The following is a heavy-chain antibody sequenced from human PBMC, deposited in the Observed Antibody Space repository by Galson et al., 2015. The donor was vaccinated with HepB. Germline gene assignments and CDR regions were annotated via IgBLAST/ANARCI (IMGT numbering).Heavy chain of an antibody. Sequence: CAISGDSVSSNTVGWNWIRQSPSRGLEWLGRTYYRSKWSNDYAVSVKSRITINPDTSKNQSSLQLNSVTPEDTAVYYCAKSIHLGRGFDSWGQGTLVTVSS. J-gene: IGHJ4*02. CDR3: AKSIHLGRGFDS. CDR1: GDSVSSNTVG. CDR2: TYYRSKWSN. V-gene: IGHV6-1*01. D-gene: IGHD7-27*01.